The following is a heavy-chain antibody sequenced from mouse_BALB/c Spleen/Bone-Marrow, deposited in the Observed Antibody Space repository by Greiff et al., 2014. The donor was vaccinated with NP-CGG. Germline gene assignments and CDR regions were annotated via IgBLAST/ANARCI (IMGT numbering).Heavy chain of an antibody. CDR1: GYSITSDYA. CDR2: ISYSGST. V-gene: IGHV3-2*02. J-gene: IGHJ3*01. Sequence: EVKVEESGPGLVKPSQSLSLTCTVTGYSITSDYAWNWIRQFPGNKLEWMGYISYSGSTSYNPSLKSRISITRDTSKNQFFLQLNSVTTEDTATYYCARGLRWFAYWGQGTLVTVSA. CDR3: ARGLRWFAY. D-gene: IGHD2-2*01.